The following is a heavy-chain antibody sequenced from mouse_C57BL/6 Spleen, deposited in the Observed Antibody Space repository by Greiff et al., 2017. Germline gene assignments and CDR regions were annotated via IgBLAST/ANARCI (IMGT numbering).Heavy chain of an antibody. CDR2: IYPGSGST. J-gene: IGHJ3*01. CDR3: ARRANGADWFAY. Sequence: QVQLQQPGAELVKPGASVKMSCKASGYTFTSYWITWVKQRPGQGLEWIGDIYPGSGSTNYNEKFKSKATLTVDTSSSTAYMQRSSLTSDDSSVDYCARRANGADWFAYWGQGTLVTVSA. D-gene: IGHD4-1*01. CDR1: GYTFTSYW. V-gene: IGHV1-55*01.